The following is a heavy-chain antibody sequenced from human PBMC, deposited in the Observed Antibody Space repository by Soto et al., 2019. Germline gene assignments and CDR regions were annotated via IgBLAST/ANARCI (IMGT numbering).Heavy chain of an antibody. V-gene: IGHV5-51*01. CDR1: GYRFTHNW. CDR3: ARTVTTGYYGMDV. D-gene: IGHD4-17*01. CDR2: IYPGDSDT. Sequence: GESLKISCKVSGYRFTHNWIGWVRQMPGKGLEWMGIIYPGDSDTRYSPSFQGHVTISADKSISTAYLQWSSLKASDTAMYYCARTVTTGYYGMDVWGQGTTVTVSS. J-gene: IGHJ6*02.